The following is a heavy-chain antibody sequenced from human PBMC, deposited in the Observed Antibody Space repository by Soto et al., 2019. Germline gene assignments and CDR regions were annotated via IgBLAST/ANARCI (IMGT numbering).Heavy chain of an antibody. J-gene: IGHJ6*04. CDR3: AQRGDILDVSSSFVGYGMDV. CDR2: IPGNGAGI. CDR1: GCSLRSYA. Sequence: WGSLRRSCVASGCSLRSYAMTWVRQAPWKGLEWGARIPGNGAGISYSDSVKGRFTISRDNSKNTVYLQMNSLRADHTAVSSCAQRGDILDVSSSFVGYGMDVWGKGTTVTVSS. D-gene: IGHD2-15*01. V-gene: IGHV3-23*01.